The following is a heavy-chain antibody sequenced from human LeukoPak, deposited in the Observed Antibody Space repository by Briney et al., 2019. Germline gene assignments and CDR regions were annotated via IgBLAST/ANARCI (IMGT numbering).Heavy chain of an antibody. Sequence: GGSLRLSCAASGFTFDDYGMSWVRQAPGKGLEWVSGINWNGGSTGYVDSVKGRFTISRDNAKNSLYLQMNSLRAEDMALYYCARHLASGSYYPLDYWGQGTLVIVSS. J-gene: IGHJ4*02. D-gene: IGHD3-10*01. CDR3: ARHLASGSYYPLDY. CDR1: GFTFDDYG. CDR2: INWNGGST. V-gene: IGHV3-20*04.